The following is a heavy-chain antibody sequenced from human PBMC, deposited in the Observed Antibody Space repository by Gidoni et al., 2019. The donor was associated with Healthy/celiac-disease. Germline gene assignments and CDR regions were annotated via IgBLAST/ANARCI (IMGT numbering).Heavy chain of an antibody. CDR1: GFTFSSSS. CDR2: ISSSSSTI. J-gene: IGHJ3*02. Sequence: EVQLVESGGGLVQPGGSLRLSCAASGFTFSSSSMTWVRQAPGKGLEWVSYISSSSSTIYYADSVKGRFTISRDNAKNSLYLQMNSLRDEDTAVYYCARDSEHIVVVTAMSVDAFDIWGQGTMVTVSS. V-gene: IGHV3-48*02. D-gene: IGHD2-21*02. CDR3: ARDSEHIVVVTAMSVDAFDI.